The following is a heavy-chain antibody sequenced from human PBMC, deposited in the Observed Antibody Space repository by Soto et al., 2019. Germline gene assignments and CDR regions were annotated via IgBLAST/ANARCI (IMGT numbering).Heavy chain of an antibody. D-gene: IGHD2-2*01. Sequence: EVQLVQSGAEVKKPGESLRISCKGSGYSFTSYWISWVRQMPGKGLEWMGRIDPSDSYTNYSPSFQGHVTMSADKSISTAYLQWSSLKASDTAMYYCAAPKQLSMGYYYGMDVWGQGTTVTVSS. V-gene: IGHV5-10-1*01. CDR1: GYSFTSYW. CDR2: IDPSDSYT. J-gene: IGHJ6*02. CDR3: AAPKQLSMGYYYGMDV.